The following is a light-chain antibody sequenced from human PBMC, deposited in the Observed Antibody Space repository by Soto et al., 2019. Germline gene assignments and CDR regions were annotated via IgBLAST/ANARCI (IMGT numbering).Light chain of an antibody. Sequence: FHMTHSPSSLSASVGDRVTITCRASQSISNYLNWYQQKPGKAPNLLIYIASNLHSGVPSRFSGSGSGTDFTLTISSLQPEDFATYYCQQSYSTPYTFGQGTKVDIK. CDR3: QQSYSTPYT. V-gene: IGKV1-39*01. CDR1: QSISNY. CDR2: IAS. J-gene: IGKJ2*01.